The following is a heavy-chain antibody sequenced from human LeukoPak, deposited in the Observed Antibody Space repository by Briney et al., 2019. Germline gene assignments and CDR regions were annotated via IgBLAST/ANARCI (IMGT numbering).Heavy chain of an antibody. J-gene: IGHJ4*02. D-gene: IGHD5-12*01. CDR1: GFTFSSYS. Sequence: VGSLRLSCAASGFTFSSYSMNWVRQAPGKGLEWVSSISSSSSYIYYADSVKGRFTISGDNAKNSLYLQMNSLRAEDTAVYYCARDLGAIVATMGSFDYWGQGTLVTVSS. V-gene: IGHV3-21*01. CDR2: ISSSSSYI. CDR3: ARDLGAIVATMGSFDY.